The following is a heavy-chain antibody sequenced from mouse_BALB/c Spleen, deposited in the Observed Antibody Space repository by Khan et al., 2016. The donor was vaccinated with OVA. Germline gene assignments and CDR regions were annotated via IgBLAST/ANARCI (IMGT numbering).Heavy chain of an antibody. CDR3: ARWRNTGFDY. Sequence: EVQLVESGGGLVQPGGSRKLSCAASGFTFSNFGMHWVRQAPEKGLEWVAYISSGSSTIFYADPVKGRFTISRDNPKNTLFLQMTSLVSEDTAMYYCARWRNTGFDYWGQGTTLTVSS. V-gene: IGHV5-17*02. CDR1: GFTFSNFG. CDR2: ISSGSSTI. J-gene: IGHJ2*01.